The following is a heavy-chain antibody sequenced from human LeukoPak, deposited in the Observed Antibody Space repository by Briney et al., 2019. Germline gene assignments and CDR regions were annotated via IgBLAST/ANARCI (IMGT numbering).Heavy chain of an antibody. Sequence: GASVKASCKASGYSFTVYYMLWGRHAPGQGLEWRGCIYPNSGGTNYAQKFQGRVTISTDTSISTAYQELSERRSDCTTVYYCASSGGSYYFDYWGQGTLVTVSS. CDR3: ASSGGSYYFDY. V-gene: IGHV1-2*02. J-gene: IGHJ4*02. D-gene: IGHD2-15*01. CDR1: GYSFTVYY. CDR2: IYPNSGGT.